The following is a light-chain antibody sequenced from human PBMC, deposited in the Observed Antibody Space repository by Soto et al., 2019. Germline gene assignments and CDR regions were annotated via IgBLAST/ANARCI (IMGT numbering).Light chain of an antibody. CDR2: EGT. Sequence: QSALTQPASVSGSPGQSITISCSGASSDVGPYKLVAWYQQHPDKAPRLIIHEGTKRPSGVSSRFSGSQSGTTAYLTISGLQAEDEADYYGCSYAASDLIFGWGTKLTVL. CDR1: SSDVGPYKL. CDR3: CSYAASDLI. J-gene: IGLJ2*01. V-gene: IGLV2-23*01.